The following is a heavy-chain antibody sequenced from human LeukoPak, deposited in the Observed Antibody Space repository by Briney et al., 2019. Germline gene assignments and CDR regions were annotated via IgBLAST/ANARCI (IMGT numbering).Heavy chain of an antibody. D-gene: IGHD6-19*01. Sequence: GGSLRLSCAASGFTFSSYSMNWVRQAPGKGLEWVSSISSSSSYIYYADSVKGRFTISRDNAKNSLYLQMNSLRAEDTAVYYCARATRESSGWPFDYWGQGTLVTVS. V-gene: IGHV3-21*01. CDR3: ARATRESSGWPFDY. J-gene: IGHJ4*02. CDR1: GFTFSSYS. CDR2: ISSSSSYI.